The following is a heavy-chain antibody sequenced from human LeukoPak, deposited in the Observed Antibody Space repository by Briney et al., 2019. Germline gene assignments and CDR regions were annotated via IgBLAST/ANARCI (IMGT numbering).Heavy chain of an antibody. D-gene: IGHD3-10*01. CDR3: ASSLRGYFDY. J-gene: IGHJ4*02. CDR1: GYSISSGYY. V-gene: IGHV4-38-2*02. Sequence: PSETLSLTCTVSGYSISSGYYWGWLRQPPGKGLEWIGSIYHSGSTYYNPSLKSQVTISVDTSKNQFSLKLTSVTAADTAVYYCASSLRGYFDYWGQGTLVTVSS. CDR2: IYHSGST.